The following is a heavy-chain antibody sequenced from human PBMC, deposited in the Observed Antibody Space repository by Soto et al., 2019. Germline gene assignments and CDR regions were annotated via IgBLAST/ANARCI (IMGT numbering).Heavy chain of an antibody. V-gene: IGHV4-34*01. CDR1: SVSSTAYF. D-gene: IGHD3-16*01. CDR2: IHDSGST. Sequence: PSGTQSLTCAVSSVSSTAYFWSWIRQSPEKGLEWIGEIHDSGSTYSTPSFKSRLTRSVDSSQSLISLTLTPVSAADSAVYYCQGGDFWGQGTRVTVSS. CDR3: QGGDF. J-gene: IGHJ4*02.